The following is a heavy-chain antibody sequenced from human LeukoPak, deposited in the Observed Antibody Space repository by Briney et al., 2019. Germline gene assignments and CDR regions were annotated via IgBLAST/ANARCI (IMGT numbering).Heavy chain of an antibody. Sequence: PGRSLRLSCAASGFTFSSYGMNWVRQAPGKGLEWVSSISYSGPHMFYADSVRGRFTISRDNAENSLFLQMNSLRAEDTAVYFCASNDYRDEGIDSWGQGTLVTVSS. D-gene: IGHD4-17*01. CDR1: GFTFSSYG. J-gene: IGHJ4*02. V-gene: IGHV3-21*01. CDR3: ASNDYRDEGIDS. CDR2: ISYSGPHM.